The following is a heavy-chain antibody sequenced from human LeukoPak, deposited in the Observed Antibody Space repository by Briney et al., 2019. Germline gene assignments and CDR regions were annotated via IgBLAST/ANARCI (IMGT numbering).Heavy chain of an antibody. V-gene: IGHV3-11*04. CDR2: ISSSGSTI. D-gene: IGHD3-9*01. Sequence: PGGSLRLSCAASGFTFSDYYMSWIRQAPGKGLEWVSYISSSGSTIYYADSVKGRFTISRDNAKNSLYLQMNSLRAEDTAVYYCAKPLRVRDILTGDYSAEYFRHWGQGTLVTVSS. J-gene: IGHJ1*01. CDR3: AKPLRVRDILTGDYSAEYFRH. CDR1: GFTFSDYY.